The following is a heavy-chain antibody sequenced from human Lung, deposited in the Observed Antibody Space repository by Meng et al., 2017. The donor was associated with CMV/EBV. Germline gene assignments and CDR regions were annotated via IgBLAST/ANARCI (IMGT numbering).Heavy chain of an antibody. D-gene: IGHD6-19*01. Sequence: QVQPQGSGPGLVQPSGTLSLPCAVSGGSLSGSNWWSWVRQPPGKGLEWIGEIYHSGSTNYNPSLKSRVTISVDKSKNQFSLNLSSVTAADTAVYYCARVGQWLPIDYWGQGTLVTVSS. CDR2: IYHSGST. CDR1: GGSLSGSNW. J-gene: IGHJ4*02. V-gene: IGHV4-4*02. CDR3: ARVGQWLPIDY.